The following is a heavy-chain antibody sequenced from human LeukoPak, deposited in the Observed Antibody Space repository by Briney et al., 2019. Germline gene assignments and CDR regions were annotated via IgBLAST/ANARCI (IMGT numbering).Heavy chain of an antibody. Sequence: GGSLRLSCSASGFTFSSFGMHWVRQAPGKGLEWVAVIWYDASNKYYADSVNGRFTISRDNSKNTLYLQVNSLRDDDTAVYYCVRGVGVSRFNYLDPWGQGTLVIVSS. J-gene: IGHJ5*02. D-gene: IGHD1-7*01. CDR3: VRGVGVSRFNYLDP. CDR1: GFTFSSFG. V-gene: IGHV3-33*08. CDR2: IWYDASNK.